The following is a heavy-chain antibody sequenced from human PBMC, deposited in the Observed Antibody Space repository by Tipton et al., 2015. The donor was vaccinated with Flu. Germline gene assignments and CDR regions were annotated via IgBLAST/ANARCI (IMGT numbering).Heavy chain of an antibody. D-gene: IGHD1-1*01. Sequence: TLSLTCAVYGGSFSGYQWNWIRQSPGKGLEWIGEINEGAVTNSNPSLMSRVTMSVDTSKNQFSLTLTSVTAADTAVYYCVRGLRRLRDNWNPRKKYYYYDLDVWGQGTTVTVSS. V-gene: IGHV4-34*01. CDR1: GGSFSGYQ. CDR2: INEGAVT. J-gene: IGHJ6*02. CDR3: VRGLRRLRDNWNPRKKYYYYDLDV.